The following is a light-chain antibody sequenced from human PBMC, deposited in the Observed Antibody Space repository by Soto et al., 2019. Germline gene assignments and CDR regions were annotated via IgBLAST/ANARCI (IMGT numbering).Light chain of an antibody. CDR1: QSISGW. V-gene: IGKV1-5*03. CDR2: KAS. Sequence: DIQMTQSPSTLSASVGDRVTITCRASQSISGWLAWYQQKPGKAPKLLIYKASSLESGVPSRFSGSGSGTEFTLTISSLQPADVATFYCQQYNNYGSWTFGEGTKVEIK. J-gene: IGKJ1*01. CDR3: QQYNNYGSWT.